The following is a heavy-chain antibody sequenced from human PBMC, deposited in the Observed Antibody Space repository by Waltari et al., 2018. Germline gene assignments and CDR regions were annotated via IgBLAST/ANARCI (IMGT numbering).Heavy chain of an antibody. J-gene: IGHJ4*02. V-gene: IGHV3-23*03. Sequence: EVQLLESGGGLVQPGGSLRLSCAASGFTFSGDAMSWVRPAPRKGLEWVAVIYGGGSGTLDGDSVRGRFTVSRDFSTNTVYLQMNSLRAEDTAVYYCAKGDSTSWYAFEYWGQGTLVTVAS. CDR3: AKGDSTSWYAFEY. D-gene: IGHD6-13*01. CDR1: GFTFSGDA. CDR2: IYGGGSGT.